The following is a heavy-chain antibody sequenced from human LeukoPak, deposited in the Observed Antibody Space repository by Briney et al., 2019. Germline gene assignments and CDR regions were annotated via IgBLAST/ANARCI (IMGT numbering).Heavy chain of an antibody. J-gene: IGHJ4*02. CDR2: ISYDGSNK. Sequence: GGSLRLSCAASGFTFCSYAMHWVRQAPGKGLEWVAVISYDGSNKYYADSVKGRFTISRDNSKNTLYLQMNSLRAEDTAVYYCARDKGHGWLVRSPGALGTNYWGQGTLVTVSS. V-gene: IGHV3-30*04. CDR1: GFTFCSYA. D-gene: IGHD6-19*01. CDR3: ARDKGHGWLVRSPGALGTNY.